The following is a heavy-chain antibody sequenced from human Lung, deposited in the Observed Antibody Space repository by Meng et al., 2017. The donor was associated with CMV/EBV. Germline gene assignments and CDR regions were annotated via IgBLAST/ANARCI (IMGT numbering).Heavy chain of an antibody. D-gene: IGHD3-16*01. CDR2: IRHDGTNK. V-gene: IGHV3-30*02. CDR3: AKDLLLFGGPNAYFDQ. J-gene: IGHJ4*02. Sequence: GGSXRLSCASSGFRFDDYGMHWVRQTPGKGLEWVAFIRHDGTNKFYGDSVKGRFTISRDNSKNTVYLQMNSLRPEETAVYYCAKDLLLFGGPNAYFDQWGQGTXVTVSS. CDR1: GFRFDDYG.